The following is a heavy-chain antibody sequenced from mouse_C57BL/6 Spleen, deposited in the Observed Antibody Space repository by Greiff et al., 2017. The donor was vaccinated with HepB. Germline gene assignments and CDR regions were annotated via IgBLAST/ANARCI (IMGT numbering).Heavy chain of an antibody. Sequence: EVKLVESGGDLVKPGGSLKLSCAASGFTFSSYGMSWVRQTPDKRLEWVATISSGGSYTYYPDSVKGRFTISRDNAKKTLYLQMSSLKSEDTAMYYCARGDSNYVWFAYWGQGTLVTVSA. CDR1: GFTFSSYG. J-gene: IGHJ3*01. D-gene: IGHD2-5*01. CDR3: ARGDSNYVWFAY. CDR2: ISSGGSYT. V-gene: IGHV5-6*01.